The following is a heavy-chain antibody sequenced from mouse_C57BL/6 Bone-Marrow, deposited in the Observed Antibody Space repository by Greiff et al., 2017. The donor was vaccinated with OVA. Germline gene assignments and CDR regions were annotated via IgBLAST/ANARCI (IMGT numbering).Heavy chain of an antibody. D-gene: IGHD1-1*01. CDR3: ARGSYYGSSVYAMDY. CDR2: ISDGGSYT. Sequence: EVQGVESGGGLVKPGGSLKLSCAASGFTFSSYAMSWVRQTPEKRLEWVATISDGGSYTYYPDNVKGRFTISRDNAKNNLYLQMSHLKSEDTAMYYCARGSYYGSSVYAMDYWGQGTSVTVSS. V-gene: IGHV5-4*01. CDR1: GFTFSSYA. J-gene: IGHJ4*01.